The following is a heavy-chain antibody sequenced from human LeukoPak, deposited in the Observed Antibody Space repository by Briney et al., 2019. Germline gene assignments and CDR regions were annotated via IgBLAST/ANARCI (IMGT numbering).Heavy chain of an antibody. Sequence: GGSLRLSCAASGFTFSSYAMSWLRQTPGKGLEWVSAISGSGGRTYYADSVKGRFTISRDNSKNTLYQQMNSLRAEDTAVYYCAKDLRQWLVSYYFDYWGQGTLVTVSS. V-gene: IGHV3-23*01. CDR2: ISGSGGRT. D-gene: IGHD6-19*01. CDR1: GFTFSSYA. J-gene: IGHJ4*02. CDR3: AKDLRQWLVSYYFDY.